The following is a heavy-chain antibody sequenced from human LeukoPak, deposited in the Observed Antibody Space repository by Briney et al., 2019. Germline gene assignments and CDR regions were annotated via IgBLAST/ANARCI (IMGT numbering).Heavy chain of an antibody. CDR1: GFTFSNHA. D-gene: IGHD4-17*01. Sequence: SGGSLRLSCAASGFTFSNHAMSWVRQGPGKGLEWVSNIRASGGSTNYADSVKGRFTISRDNSKNTLYLQMNSLRAEDTAVYYCAKNGGDYDPEYFQHWGQGTLVTVSS. J-gene: IGHJ1*01. CDR3: AKNGGDYDPEYFQH. V-gene: IGHV3-23*01. CDR2: IRASGGST.